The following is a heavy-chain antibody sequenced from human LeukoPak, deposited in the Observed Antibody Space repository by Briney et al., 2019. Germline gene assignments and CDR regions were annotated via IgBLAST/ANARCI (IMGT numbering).Heavy chain of an antibody. Sequence: GSSVKVSCKASGGTFSSYAISWVRQAPGQGLEWMGGIIPIFGTANYAQKFQGRVTITTDESTSTAYMELSSLRSEDTAVYYCARGDILNYYDSSGYLNWFDPWGQGTLVTVSS. CDR3: ARGDILNYYDSSGYLNWFDP. D-gene: IGHD3-22*01. CDR1: GGTFSSYA. CDR2: IIPIFGTA. V-gene: IGHV1-69*05. J-gene: IGHJ5*02.